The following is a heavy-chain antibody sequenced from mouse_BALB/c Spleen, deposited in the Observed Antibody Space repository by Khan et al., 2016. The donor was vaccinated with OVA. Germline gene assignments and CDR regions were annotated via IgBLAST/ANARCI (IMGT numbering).Heavy chain of an antibody. CDR2: ISYSGST. V-gene: IGHV3-2*02. J-gene: IGHJ3*01. CDR1: GYSITSDYA. Sequence: EVKLLESGPGLVKPSQSLSLTCTVTGYSITSDYAWNWIRQFPGNKLEWMGYISYSGSTSYNPSLKSRISITRDTSKNQFFLQLNSVTTEDTAKNYSARGRYRYTIDYWGQGTLVTVSA. D-gene: IGHD2-14*01. CDR3: ARGRYRYTIDY.